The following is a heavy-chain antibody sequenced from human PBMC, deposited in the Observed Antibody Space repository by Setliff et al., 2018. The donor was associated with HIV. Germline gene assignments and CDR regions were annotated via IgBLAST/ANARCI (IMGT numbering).Heavy chain of an antibody. CDR3: VRTTGQSAYYYYGMDV. CDR1: GYSFTSYW. CDR2: IYPGDSDT. V-gene: IGHV5-51*01. J-gene: IGHJ6*02. Sequence: GESLKISCKGSGYSFTSYWIGWVRQMPGKGLEWMGIIYPGDSDTRYSPSIQGQVTISADKSISTAYLQWSSLKASDTAMYYCVRTTGQSAYYYYGMDVWGQGTTVTVSS.